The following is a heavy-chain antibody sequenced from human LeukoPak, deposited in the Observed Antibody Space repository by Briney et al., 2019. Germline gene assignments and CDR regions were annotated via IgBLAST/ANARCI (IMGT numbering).Heavy chain of an antibody. CDR3: AKSNGYGLVDI. D-gene: IGHD3-10*01. Sequence: SETLSLTCAVYGGSFSGYYWSWIRQPPGKGLEWIGEINHSGSTNYNPSLKSRVTISVDTSKNQFSLKLSSVTAAYTAVYYCAKSNGYGLVDIWGQGTMVTVSS. CDR1: GGSFSGYY. V-gene: IGHV4-34*01. CDR2: INHSGST. J-gene: IGHJ3*02.